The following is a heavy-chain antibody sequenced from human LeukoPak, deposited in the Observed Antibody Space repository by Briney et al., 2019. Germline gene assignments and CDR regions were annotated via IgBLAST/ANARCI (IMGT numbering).Heavy chain of an antibody. CDR3: ARDSGSYYAFDI. Sequence: GGSLRLSCAASGFTFSTHPMHWVRQAPGKGLEWVSVIYSGGSTYYADSVKGRFTISRDNSKNTLYLQMNSLRAEDTAVYYCARDSGSYYAFDIWGQGTMVTVSS. CDR2: IYSGGST. D-gene: IGHD1-26*01. CDR1: GFTFSTHP. J-gene: IGHJ3*02. V-gene: IGHV3-66*01.